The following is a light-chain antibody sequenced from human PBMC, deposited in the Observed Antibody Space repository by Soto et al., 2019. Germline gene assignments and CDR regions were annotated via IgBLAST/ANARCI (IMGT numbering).Light chain of an antibody. V-gene: IGKV3-15*01. CDR1: QSVSTN. CDR2: GAY. CDR3: QQFNKWPRT. J-gene: IGKJ1*01. Sequence: VLIQYPATLSVSPGGRATLSWRASQSVSTNLAWYQQRPGQAPRLIISGAYTRATGIPARFSGSGSGTEFTLTISSLQSEDFAIYYCQQFNKWPRTFGQRTKVDI.